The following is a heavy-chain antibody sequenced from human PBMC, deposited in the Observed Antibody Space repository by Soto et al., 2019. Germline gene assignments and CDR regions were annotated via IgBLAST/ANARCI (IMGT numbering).Heavy chain of an antibody. V-gene: IGHV4-39*01. D-gene: IGHD2-2*01. Sequence: PSETLSLTCSVSGGSISSSSYSWGWIRQPPGKGLEWIGTIYYSGSTHYNPSLEGRVAISADTPNNQLSLRLSSVTAADTAVYYCGRQPGHCGSTTCFGYNSVDVWGQGTTVTVSS. CDR3: GRQPGHCGSTTCFGYNSVDV. CDR1: GGSISSSSYS. CDR2: IYYSGST. J-gene: IGHJ6*02.